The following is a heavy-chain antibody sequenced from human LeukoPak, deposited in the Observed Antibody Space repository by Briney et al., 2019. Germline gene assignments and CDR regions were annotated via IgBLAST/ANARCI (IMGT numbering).Heavy chain of an antibody. CDR2: IHPDGSIT. D-gene: IGHD3-10*01. V-gene: IGHV3-74*03. CDR1: GFTISNYW. J-gene: IGHJ4*02. Sequence: GGSLRLSCVGSGFTISNYWMHWVRQAPGTGLVWVSRIHPDGSITTYADSVKGRFTISRDNAKNTLYLQMNSLRAEDTAVYYCAKVSSNYYGSGSYQTLDYWGQGTLVTVSS. CDR3: AKVSSNYYGSGSYQTLDY.